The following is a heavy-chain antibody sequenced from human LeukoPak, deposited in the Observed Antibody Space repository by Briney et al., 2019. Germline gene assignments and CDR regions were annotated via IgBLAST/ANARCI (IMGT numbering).Heavy chain of an antibody. Sequence: PGGSLRLSCAASGFTFSAYWMTWVRQAPGKGLEWVANINQHGSEKYYVDSVKGRFTISRDNAKNSLYLQMNSLRAEDTALYYCVRVFDYWGQGTLATVSS. V-gene: IGHV3-7*03. CDR1: GFTFSAYW. J-gene: IGHJ4*02. CDR3: VRVFDY. CDR2: INQHGSEK.